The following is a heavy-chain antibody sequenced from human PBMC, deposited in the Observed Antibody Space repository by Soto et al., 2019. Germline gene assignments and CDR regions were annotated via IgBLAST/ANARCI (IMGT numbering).Heavy chain of an antibody. CDR3: ARSPRRYCSGGSCYYYYMDV. CDR1: GFTFSDYY. J-gene: IGHJ6*03. Sequence: GGSLRLSCAASGFTFSDYYMSWIRQAPGKGLEWVSYISSSGSTIYYADSVKGRFTISRDNAKNSLYLQMNSLRAEDTAVYYCARSPRRYCSGGSCYYYYMDVWGKGTTVTVSS. V-gene: IGHV3-11*01. D-gene: IGHD2-15*01. CDR2: ISSSGSTI.